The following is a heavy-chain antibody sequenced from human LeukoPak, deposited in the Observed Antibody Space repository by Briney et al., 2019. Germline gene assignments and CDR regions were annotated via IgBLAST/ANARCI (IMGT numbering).Heavy chain of an antibody. V-gene: IGHV3-53*01. CDR2: IYSGGST. Sequence: GGSLRLSCAASAFTFSNYAMSWVRQAPGKGLEWVSVIYSGGSTYYADSVKGRFTISRDNSKNTLYLQMNSLRAEDTAVYYCARNFAFGYFQHWGQGTLVTVSS. CDR1: AFTFSNYA. D-gene: IGHD3-10*01. J-gene: IGHJ1*01. CDR3: ARNFAFGYFQH.